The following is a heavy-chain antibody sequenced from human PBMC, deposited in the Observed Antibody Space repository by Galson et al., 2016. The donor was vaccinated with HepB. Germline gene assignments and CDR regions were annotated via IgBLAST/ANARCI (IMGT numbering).Heavy chain of an antibody. D-gene: IGHD4-11*01. J-gene: IGHJ4*02. CDR2: ILSKAHGGTT. CDR1: GFTFSDAW. CDR3: TISDFSDY. V-gene: IGHV3-15*01. Sequence: SLRLSCAASGFTFSDAWMMWVRQAPGKGLEWVGRILSKAHGGTTHYAAPVKGRFNISRDDSENTLYLQMNSLKIEDTAIYYCTISDFSDYWGQGTLVTVSS.